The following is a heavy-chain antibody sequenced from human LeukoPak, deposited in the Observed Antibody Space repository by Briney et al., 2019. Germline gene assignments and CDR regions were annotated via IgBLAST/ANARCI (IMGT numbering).Heavy chain of an antibody. CDR1: GFTFSSYA. CDR2: ISGSGGST. Sequence: RGSLRLSCAASGFTFSSYAMSWVRQAPGKGLEWVSAISGSGGSTYYADSVKGRFTISRDNSKNTLYLQMNSLRAEDTAVYYCAKDGEGFHVENWFDPWGQGTLVTVSS. D-gene: IGHD2-21*01. V-gene: IGHV3-23*01. J-gene: IGHJ5*02. CDR3: AKDGEGFHVENWFDP.